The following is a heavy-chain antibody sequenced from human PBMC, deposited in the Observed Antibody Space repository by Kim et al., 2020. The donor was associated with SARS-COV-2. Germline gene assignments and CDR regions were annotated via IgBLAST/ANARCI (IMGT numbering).Heavy chain of an antibody. CDR1: GFTFSSYA. V-gene: IGHV3-30*04. D-gene: IGHD3-22*01. J-gene: IGHJ4*02. Sequence: GGSLRLSCAASGFTFSSYAMHWVRQAPGKGLEWVAVISYDGSNKYYADSVKGRFTISRDNSKNTLYLQMNSLRAEDTAVYYCARSLYDSSGPTLYFDYWGQGTLVTVSS. CDR3: ARSLYDSSGPTLYFDY. CDR2: ISYDGSNK.